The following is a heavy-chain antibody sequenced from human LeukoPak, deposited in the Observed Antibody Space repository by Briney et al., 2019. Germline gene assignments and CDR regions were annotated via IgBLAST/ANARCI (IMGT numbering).Heavy chain of an antibody. Sequence: GGSLRLSCAASGFTFSSYAMSWVRQAPGKGLEWVSAISGSGGSTYYADSVKGRFTITRDNSKNTLYLQMNSLRVEDTAVYYCAKTMVRGVIITSPFDYWGQGTLVTVSS. CDR1: GFTFSSYA. J-gene: IGHJ4*02. CDR3: AKTMVRGVIITSPFDY. V-gene: IGHV3-23*01. D-gene: IGHD3-10*01. CDR2: ISGSGGST.